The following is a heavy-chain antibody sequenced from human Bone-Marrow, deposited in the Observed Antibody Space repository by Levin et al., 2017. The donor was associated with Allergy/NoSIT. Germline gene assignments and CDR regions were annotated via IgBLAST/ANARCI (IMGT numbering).Heavy chain of an antibody. V-gene: IGHV3-21*01. CDR1: GFTFSSYS. D-gene: IGHD4-17*01. CDR3: ARLLLYGDYVLSAFDI. J-gene: IGHJ3*02. CDR2: ISSSSSYI. Sequence: GESLKISCAASGFTFSSYSMNWVRQAPGKGLEWVSSISSSSSYIYYADSVKGRFTISRDNAKNSLYLQMNSLRAEDTAVYYCARLLLYGDYVLSAFDIWGQGTMVTVSS.